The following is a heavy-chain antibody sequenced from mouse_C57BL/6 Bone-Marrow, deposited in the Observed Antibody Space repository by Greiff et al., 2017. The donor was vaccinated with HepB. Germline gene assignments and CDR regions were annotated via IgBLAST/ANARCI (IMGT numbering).Heavy chain of an antibody. CDR2: IYPGSGST. CDR3: AREDLPYYGPDY. V-gene: IGHV1-55*01. Sequence: VQLQQSGAELVKPGASVKMSCKASGYTFTSYWITWVKQRPGQGLEWIGDIYPGSGSTNYNEKFKSKATLTVDTSSSTAYMQLSSLTSEDSAVYYCAREDLPYYGPDYWGQGTTLTVSS. CDR1: GYTFTSYW. J-gene: IGHJ2*01. D-gene: IGHD1-1*01.